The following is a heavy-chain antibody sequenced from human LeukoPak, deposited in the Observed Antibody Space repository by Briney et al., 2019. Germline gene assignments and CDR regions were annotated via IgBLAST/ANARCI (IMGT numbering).Heavy chain of an antibody. J-gene: IGHJ5*02. V-gene: IGHV4-34*01. CDR1: GGSFSGYY. CDR2: INHSGST. CDR3: AREGPGNYYDSSGYTLRGNWFDP. D-gene: IGHD3-22*01. Sequence: SETLSLTCAVYGGSFSGYYWSWIRQPPGKGLEWIGEINHSGSTNYNPSLKSRVTISVDTSKNQFSLKLSSVTAADTAVYYCAREGPGNYYDSSGYTLRGNWFDPWGQGTLVTVSS.